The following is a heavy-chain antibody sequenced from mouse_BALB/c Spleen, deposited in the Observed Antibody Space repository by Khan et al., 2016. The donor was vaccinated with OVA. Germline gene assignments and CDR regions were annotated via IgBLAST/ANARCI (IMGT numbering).Heavy chain of an antibody. V-gene: IGHV5-9*02. J-gene: IGHJ3*01. CDR2: ISGIGIYT. Sequence: EVELVESGGGLVKPGGSLKLSCAPSGFAFSSYDMSWVRQTPEKRLEWVATISGIGIYTYYPDSVKGRFTISRDNARNTLYLQMSSLRSEDTALYYCARPSYYGNPWFTYWGQGTLVTVSA. D-gene: IGHD2-10*01. CDR3: ARPSYYGNPWFTY. CDR1: GFAFSSYD.